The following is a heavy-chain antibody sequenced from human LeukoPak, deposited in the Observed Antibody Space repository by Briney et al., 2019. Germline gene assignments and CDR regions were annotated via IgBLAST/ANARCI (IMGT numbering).Heavy chain of an antibody. J-gene: IGHJ4*02. V-gene: IGHV4-31*03. D-gene: IGHD4-23*01. CDR3: ARDRVGDYGRINY. CDR1: GGSISSGGYY. CDR2: IYYSGST. Sequence: SETLSLTCTVSGGSISSGGYYWSWIRQHPGKGLEWIGYIYYSGSTYYNPSLKSRVTISVDTSKNQFSLELSSVTAADTAVYYCARDRVGDYGRINYWGQGTLVTVSS.